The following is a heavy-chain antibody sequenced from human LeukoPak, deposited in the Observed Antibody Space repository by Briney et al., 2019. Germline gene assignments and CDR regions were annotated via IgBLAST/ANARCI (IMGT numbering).Heavy chain of an antibody. J-gene: IGHJ2*01. V-gene: IGHV1-46*01. CDR3: ARSGSSGWYHFDL. CDR2: INPSGGST. CDR1: GYTFTSYG. Sequence: ASVKVSCKASGYTFTSYGISWVRQAPGQGLKWMGVINPSGGSTSYAQKFQGRVTMTRDPSTSTVYMELSSLRSEDTAVYYCARSGSSGWYHFDLWGRGTLVTVSS. D-gene: IGHD6-19*01.